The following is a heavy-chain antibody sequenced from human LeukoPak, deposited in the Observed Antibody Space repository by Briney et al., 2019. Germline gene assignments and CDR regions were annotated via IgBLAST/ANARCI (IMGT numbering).Heavy chain of an antibody. CDR2: IYYTGNT. CDR3: AGQKTSFYSGSGSYYSRFDP. J-gene: IGHJ5*02. CDR1: GGSISSTSYY. Sequence: SETLSLTCTVSGGSISSTSYYWGWIRQPPGKGLEWIGNIYYTGNTYYNPSLKSPVTISVDTSRNQFSLKLSSVTAADTAVYYCAGQKTSFYSGSGSYYSRFDPWGQGTLVTVSS. V-gene: IGHV4-39*01. D-gene: IGHD3-10*01.